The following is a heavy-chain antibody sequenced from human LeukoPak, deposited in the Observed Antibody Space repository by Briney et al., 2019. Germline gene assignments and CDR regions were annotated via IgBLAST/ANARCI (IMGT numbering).Heavy chain of an antibody. J-gene: IGHJ5*02. CDR3: ASSYDLRLGELSFP. Sequence: GASVKVSCKASGYTFTAYYMHWVRQAPGQGLEWMGGIIPIFGTANYAQKFQGRVTITADESTSTAYMELSSLISEDTAVYYCASSYDLRLGELSFPWGQGTLVTVSS. V-gene: IGHV1-69*13. CDR2: IIPIFGTA. CDR1: GYTFTAYY. D-gene: IGHD3-16*02.